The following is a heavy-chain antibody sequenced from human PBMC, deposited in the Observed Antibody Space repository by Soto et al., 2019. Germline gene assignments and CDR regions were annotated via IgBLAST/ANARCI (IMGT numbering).Heavy chain of an antibody. CDR3: TRPLGYCSGGSCGMDV. CDR1: GFTFGDYA. D-gene: IGHD2-15*01. V-gene: IGHV3-49*03. J-gene: IGHJ6*02. Sequence: GGSLRLSCTASGFTFGDYAMSWFRQAPGKGLEWVGFIRSKAYGGTTEYAASVKGRFTISRDDYKSIAYLQMNSLKTEDTAVYYCTRPLGYCSGGSCGMDVWGQGTTVTVSS. CDR2: IRSKAYGGTT.